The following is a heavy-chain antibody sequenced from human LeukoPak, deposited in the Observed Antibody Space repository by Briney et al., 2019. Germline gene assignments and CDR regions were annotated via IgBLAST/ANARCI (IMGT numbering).Heavy chain of an antibody. Sequence: ASVKVSCKASGYTFTSYGISWVRQAPGQGLEWMGWISAYNGITNYAQKLQGRVTMATDTSTSTAYMELRSLRSDDTAVYYCARVFVNRKYYYDSSGPLTPFDYWGQGTLVTVSS. V-gene: IGHV1-18*01. J-gene: IGHJ4*02. CDR2: ISAYNGIT. D-gene: IGHD3-22*01. CDR3: ARVFVNRKYYYDSSGPLTPFDY. CDR1: GYTFTSYG.